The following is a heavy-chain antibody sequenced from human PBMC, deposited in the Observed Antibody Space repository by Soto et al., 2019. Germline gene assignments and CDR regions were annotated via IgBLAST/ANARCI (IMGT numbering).Heavy chain of an antibody. Sequence: QVQLVQSGAEVKKPGSSVKVSCTASGGTFSSYAISWVRQAPGQGLEWMGGIIPIFGTANYAQKFQGRVTITADESTSTAYMELSSLRSEDTAVYYCARGPLLGYCSGGSCYSELYNWFDPWGQGTLVTVSS. CDR1: GGTFSSYA. D-gene: IGHD2-15*01. V-gene: IGHV1-69*01. J-gene: IGHJ5*02. CDR2: IIPIFGTA. CDR3: ARGPLLGYCSGGSCYSELYNWFDP.